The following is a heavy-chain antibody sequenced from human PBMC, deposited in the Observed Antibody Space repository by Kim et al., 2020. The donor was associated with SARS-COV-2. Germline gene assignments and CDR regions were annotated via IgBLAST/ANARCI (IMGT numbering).Heavy chain of an antibody. CDR3: ARGIVADP. J-gene: IGHJ5*02. Sequence: SETLSLTCAVYGGSFSGYYWSWIRQPPGKGLEWIGEINHSGSTNYNPSHKSRVTISVDTSKNQFSLKLSSVTAADTAVYYCARGIVADPWGQGTLVTVSS. V-gene: IGHV4-34*01. D-gene: IGHD2-15*01. CDR2: INHSGST. CDR1: GGSFSGYY.